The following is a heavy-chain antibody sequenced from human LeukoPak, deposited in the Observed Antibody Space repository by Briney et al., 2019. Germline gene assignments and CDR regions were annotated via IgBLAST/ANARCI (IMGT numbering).Heavy chain of an antibody. CDR1: GYTFTSYY. J-gene: IGHJ6*04. CDR3: ARQDRTAMVGAALDV. V-gene: IGHV1-46*01. CDR2: INPSGGST. D-gene: IGHD5-18*01. Sequence: GASVKVSCKASGYTFTSYYMHWVRQAPGQGLEWMGIINPSGGSTSYAQKFQGRVTMTRDTSTSTVYMELSSLRSEDTAVYYCARQDRTAMVGAALDVWGKGTTVTVSS.